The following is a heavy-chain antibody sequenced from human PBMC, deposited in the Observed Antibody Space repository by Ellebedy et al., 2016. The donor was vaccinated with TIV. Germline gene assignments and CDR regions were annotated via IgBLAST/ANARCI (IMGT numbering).Heavy chain of an antibody. J-gene: IGHJ3*02. CDR2: ISTNGVTA. CDR3: VREGVPRGFDI. Sequence: GESLKISCSASGFTFSTYSIHWVRQAPGEGLDYVSTISTNGVTAYYADSVRARFLISRDNSRNSVYVQMSSLRAEDTAVYYCVREGVPRGFDIWGQGTMVTVSS. CDR1: GFTFSTYS. V-gene: IGHV3-64*05. D-gene: IGHD2-2*01.